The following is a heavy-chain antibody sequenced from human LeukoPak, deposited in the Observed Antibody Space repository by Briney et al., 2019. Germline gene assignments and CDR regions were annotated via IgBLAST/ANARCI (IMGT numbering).Heavy chain of an antibody. Sequence: PSETLSLTCSVSGGSISRSDHYWSWIRQPPGKGLEWIGYIYYSGSAYYNPSLKSRVTISVDTSKNQFSLKLSSVTAADTAVYYCARGRDYGDNWFDPWGQGTLVTVSS. D-gene: IGHD4/OR15-4a*01. J-gene: IGHJ5*02. CDR1: GGSISRSDHY. CDR3: ARGRDYGDNWFDP. CDR2: IYYSGSA. V-gene: IGHV4-30-4*01.